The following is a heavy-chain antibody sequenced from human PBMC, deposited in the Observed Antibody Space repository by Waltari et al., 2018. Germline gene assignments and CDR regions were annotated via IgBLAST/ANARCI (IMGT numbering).Heavy chain of an antibody. CDR3: ASEGTTVTSEDWFDP. CDR1: GGSISSYS. J-gene: IGHJ5*02. CDR2: IYTSGST. Sequence: QVQLQESGPGLVKPSETLSLTCTVSGGSISSYSWSWIRQPAGKGLEWIGRIYTSGSTNYNPSLKSRVTMSVDTSKNQFSLKLSSVTAADTAVYYCASEGTTVTSEDWFDPWGQGTLVTVSS. D-gene: IGHD4-4*01. V-gene: IGHV4-4*07.